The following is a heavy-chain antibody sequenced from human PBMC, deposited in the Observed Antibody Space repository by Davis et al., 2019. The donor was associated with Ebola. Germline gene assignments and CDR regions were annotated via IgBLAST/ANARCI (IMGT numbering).Heavy chain of an antibody. D-gene: IGHD2-15*01. V-gene: IGHV4-34*01. CDR2: INHSGST. J-gene: IGHJ4*02. CDR1: GGSFSGYY. Sequence: MPSETLSLTCAVYGGSFSGYYWSWIRQPPGKGLEWIGEINHSGSTNYNPSLKSRVTISVDTSKNQFSLKLSSVTAADTAVYYCARFRLWDCSGGSCHRYYFDYWGQGTLVTVSS. CDR3: ARFRLWDCSGGSCHRYYFDY.